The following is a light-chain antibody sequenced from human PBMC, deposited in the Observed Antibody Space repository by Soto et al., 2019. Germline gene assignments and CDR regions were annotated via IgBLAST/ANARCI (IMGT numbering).Light chain of an antibody. Sequence: EIVLTQSPATLSLSPGERATLSCRASQSVDSYLAWYQQKVGQAPRLLIYDASNRATGIPARFSGSGSGTDFTLTISRLEPEDFAVYYCQRRSNWPPTFGQGTKADIK. CDR3: QRRSNWPPT. CDR1: QSVDSY. V-gene: IGKV3-11*01. CDR2: DAS. J-gene: IGKJ1*01.